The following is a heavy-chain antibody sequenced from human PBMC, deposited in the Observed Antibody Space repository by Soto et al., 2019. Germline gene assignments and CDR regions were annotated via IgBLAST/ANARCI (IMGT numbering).Heavy chain of an antibody. D-gene: IGHD3-10*01. CDR2: IYNTGTT. Sequence: QLQLEESGPGLVKPSETLTLTCTVSGDPISSSSYYWGWIRQTPGKGLEWIGNIYNTGTTFYNPSLKSRVTISVDTSKNQFSLRLMSVTAADTAVYYCARRGSGSSFDYWGQGTLVTVSS. CDR1: GDPISSSSYY. J-gene: IGHJ4*02. V-gene: IGHV4-39*01. CDR3: ARRGSGSSFDY.